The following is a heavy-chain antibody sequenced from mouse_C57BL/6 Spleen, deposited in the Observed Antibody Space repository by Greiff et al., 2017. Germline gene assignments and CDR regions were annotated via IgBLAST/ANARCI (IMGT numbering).Heavy chain of an antibody. D-gene: IGHD4-1*01. Sequence: QVQLQQSGPELVKPGASVKISCKASGYAFSSSWMNWVKQRPGKGLEWIGRIYPGDGDTNYNGKFKGKATLTADKSSSTAYMQLSSLTSEDSAVYFCARGRNWDAWFAYWGQGTLVTVSA. CDR2: IYPGDGDT. J-gene: IGHJ3*01. CDR3: ARGRNWDAWFAY. CDR1: GYAFSSSW. V-gene: IGHV1-82*01.